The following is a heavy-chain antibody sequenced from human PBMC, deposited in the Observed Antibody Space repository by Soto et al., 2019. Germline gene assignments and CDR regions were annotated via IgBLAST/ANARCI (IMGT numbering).Heavy chain of an antibody. CDR2: INPNSGGT. D-gene: IGHD2-15*01. J-gene: IGHJ6*02. CDR1: GYTFTDYY. CDR3: SRTCSGGSCYSSYYYGMDV. V-gene: IGHV1-2*02. Sequence: GASVKVSCKTSGYTFTDYYIHWVRQAPGHGLEWMGRINPNSGGTKYPQKFQGRVTITRDTSINTAYMELSSLRSDDTAVYYCSRTCSGGSCYSSYYYGMDVWGQGTTVTVSS.